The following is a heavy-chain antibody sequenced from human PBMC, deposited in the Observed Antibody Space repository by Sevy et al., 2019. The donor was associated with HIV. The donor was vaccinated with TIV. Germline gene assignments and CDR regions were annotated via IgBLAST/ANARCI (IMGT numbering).Heavy chain of an antibody. J-gene: IGHJ5*02. CDR3: AREGSSWAGWFDP. V-gene: IGHV4-61*02. Sequence: SETLSLTCTVSGGSISSGSYYWSWIRQPAGKGLEWIGRIYTSGITNYYPSLKSRVTISVDMSKNQFSLKLSSVTAADTAVYYCAREGSSWAGWFDPWGQGTLVTVSS. CDR2: IYTSGIT. D-gene: IGHD6-13*01. CDR1: GGSISSGSYY.